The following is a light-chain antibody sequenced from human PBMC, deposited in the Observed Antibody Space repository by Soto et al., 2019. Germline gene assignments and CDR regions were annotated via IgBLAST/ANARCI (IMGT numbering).Light chain of an antibody. J-gene: IGKJ1*01. Sequence: EIVLTQSPGTLSLSPGERATLSCRASQSVSDNYLAWYQQKPGQSPRLLIYGAYTSATVIPDRFSGSGSGTDFSLTISRLEPEDFAVYYFQQYGRSPPWTFGQGTKVEIK. V-gene: IGKV3-20*01. CDR1: QSVSDNY. CDR2: GAY. CDR3: QQYGRSPPWT.